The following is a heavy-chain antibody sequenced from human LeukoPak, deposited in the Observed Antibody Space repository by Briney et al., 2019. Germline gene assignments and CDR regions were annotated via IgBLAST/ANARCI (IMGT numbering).Heavy chain of an antibody. Sequence: GGSLRLSCAASEFTFSRYWMHWVRQAPGKGLEWVSGINWNGGSTGYADSVKGRFTISRDNAKNSLYLQMNSLRAEDTALYYCASGGYGSGSYYFHDGYWGQGTLVTVSS. J-gene: IGHJ4*02. V-gene: IGHV3-20*04. D-gene: IGHD3-10*01. CDR1: EFTFSRYW. CDR3: ASGGYGSGSYYFHDGY. CDR2: INWNGGST.